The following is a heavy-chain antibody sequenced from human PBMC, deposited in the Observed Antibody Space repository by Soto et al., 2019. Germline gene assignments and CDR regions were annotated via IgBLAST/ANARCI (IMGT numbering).Heavy chain of an antibody. CDR1: GETLNSNP. V-gene: IGHV1-69*01. CDR2: IVPPSDRT. Sequence: QVQLVQSGAEVKKPGSSLKVSCKVFGETLNSNPIGWVRQAPGQGLEWVGGIVPPSDRTNYAQELQGRVTVTADGSTSTVYMELSNLKSDDTAVYYCARTSGRDCHSGGGCFSLDVWGQGSLITVSS. J-gene: IGHJ4*02. CDR3: ARTSGRDCHSGGGCFSLDV. D-gene: IGHD2-15*01.